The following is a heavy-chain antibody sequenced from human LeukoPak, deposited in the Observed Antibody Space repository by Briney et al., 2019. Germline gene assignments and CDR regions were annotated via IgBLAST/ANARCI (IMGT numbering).Heavy chain of an antibody. D-gene: IGHD3-10*01. CDR3: ARTPSYYGDYYYYGMDV. CDR2: IIPILGIA. V-gene: IGHV1-69*04. Sequence: ASVKVSCKASGGTFGSYAISWVRQAPGQGLEWMGRIIPILGIANYAQKFQGRVTITADKSTSTAYMELSSLRSEDTAVYYCARTPSYYGDYYYYGMDVWGQGTTVTVSS. J-gene: IGHJ6*02. CDR1: GGTFGSYA.